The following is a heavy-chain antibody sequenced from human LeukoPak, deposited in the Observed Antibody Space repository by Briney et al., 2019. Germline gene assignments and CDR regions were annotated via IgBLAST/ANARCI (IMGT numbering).Heavy chain of an antibody. D-gene: IGHD5-24*01. CDR1: GFTFTNYW. CDR2: IKEDGSRK. V-gene: IGHV3-7*01. CDR3: ARDVRRVGYNYSWYFDL. J-gene: IGHJ2*01. Sequence: GGSLRLSCSASGFTFTNYWMSWVRQAPAKGLEWVASIKEDGSRKEYVDSVKGRFTISRDNAKSTLYLDMNSLRAEDTAVYYCARDVRRVGYNYSWYFDLWGRGTLVTVSS.